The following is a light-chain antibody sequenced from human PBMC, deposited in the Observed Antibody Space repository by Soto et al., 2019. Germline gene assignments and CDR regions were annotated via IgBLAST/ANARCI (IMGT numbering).Light chain of an antibody. CDR2: GAS. CDR1: QSIGNN. Sequence: EMVITQSPATLSVSPGERATLSCRASQSIGNNLAWLQQRPGQAPSLLFYGASTRAPGIPARFSASGSRTDFTLTISSLQSEDFAVYYCLQYNKWPLTFGQGTKVDIK. V-gene: IGKV3-15*01. CDR3: LQYNKWPLT. J-gene: IGKJ1*01.